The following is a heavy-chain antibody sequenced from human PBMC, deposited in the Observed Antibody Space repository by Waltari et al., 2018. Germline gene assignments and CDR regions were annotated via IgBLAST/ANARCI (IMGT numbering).Heavy chain of an antibody. CDR1: GFPFSSYG. V-gene: IGHV3-30*18. CDR3: AKEVIIPMNWFDP. CDR2: ISYDGSNK. Sequence: QVQLVESGGGVVQPGRSLRLSCAASGFPFSSYGMHWVRQAPGKGLEWVAVISYDGSNKYYADSVKGRFTISRDNSKNTLYLQMNSLRAEDTAVYYCAKEVIIPMNWFDPWGQGTLVTVSS. J-gene: IGHJ5*02. D-gene: IGHD3-3*01.